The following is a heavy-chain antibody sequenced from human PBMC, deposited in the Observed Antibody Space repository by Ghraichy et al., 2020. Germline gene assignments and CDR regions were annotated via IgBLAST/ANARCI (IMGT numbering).Heavy chain of an antibody. CDR2: TSHDGSDQ. Sequence: LSLTCAASGFTFSSYGMHWVRQAPGKGLEWVAVTSHDGSDQNYADSLKGRFTISRDNSKNTLFLQMNSLRPEDTAVYYCAKVKHSYDSTGYHDYWGQGALFTVSS. CDR1: GFTFSSYG. CDR3: AKVKHSYDSTGYHDY. J-gene: IGHJ4*02. V-gene: IGHV3-30*18. D-gene: IGHD3-22*01.